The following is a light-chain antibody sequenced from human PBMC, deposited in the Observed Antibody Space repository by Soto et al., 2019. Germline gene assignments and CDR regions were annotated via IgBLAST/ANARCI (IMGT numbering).Light chain of an antibody. Sequence: QSVLTQPPSASGTPGQRVTISCSGSSSSIGSNTVNWYQHLPGTAPKLLIYSNNQRPSGVPDRFSGSKSGTSASLAISGLQSEDEADYYCAAWDDSLNGGVFGGGTKVTVL. CDR2: SNN. CDR1: SSSIGSNT. J-gene: IGLJ3*02. V-gene: IGLV1-44*01. CDR3: AAWDDSLNGGV.